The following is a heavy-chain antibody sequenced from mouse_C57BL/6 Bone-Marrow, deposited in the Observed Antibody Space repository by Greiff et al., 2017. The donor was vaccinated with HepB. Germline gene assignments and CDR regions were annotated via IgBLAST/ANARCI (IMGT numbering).Heavy chain of an antibody. Sequence: EVKLEESGGGLVKPGGSLKLSCAASGFTFSSYAMSWVRQTPEKRLEWVATISDGGSYTYYPDNVKGRFTISRDNAKNNLYLQMSHLKSEDTAMYYCARDTLIYYYGSSSFAYWGQGTLVTVSA. D-gene: IGHD1-1*01. CDR3: ARDTLIYYYGSSSFAY. CDR2: ISDGGSYT. CDR1: GFTFSSYA. J-gene: IGHJ3*01. V-gene: IGHV5-4*01.